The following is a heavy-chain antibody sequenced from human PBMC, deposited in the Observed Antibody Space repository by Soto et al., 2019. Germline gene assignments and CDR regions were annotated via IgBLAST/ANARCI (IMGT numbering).Heavy chain of an antibody. Sequence: AASVKVSCKASGYTFTSYGISWVRQAPGQGLEWMGWISAYNGNTNYAQKLQGRVTMTTDTSTSTAYMELRSLRSDDTAVYYCASLTRTPTVTTEDWYFDPWGRGTLVTVSS. CDR2: ISAYNGNT. D-gene: IGHD4-17*01. CDR1: GYTFTSYG. V-gene: IGHV1-18*01. CDR3: ASLTRTPTVTTEDWYFDP. J-gene: IGHJ2*01.